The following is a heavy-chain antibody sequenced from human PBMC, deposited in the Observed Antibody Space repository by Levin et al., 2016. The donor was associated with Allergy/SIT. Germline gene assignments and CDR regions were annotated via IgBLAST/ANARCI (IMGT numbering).Heavy chain of an antibody. J-gene: IGHJ3*02. CDR3: ARNLADYFHSSGHSFDI. CDR2: ISSSTTST. CDR1: GFTFSNYY. D-gene: IGHD6-19*01. V-gene: IGHV3-11*06. Sequence: GESLKISCEASGFTFSNYYMSWIRQAPGKGLEWVSYISSSTTSTNYADSVKGRFTISRDNAKNSLYLQMNSLTAEDTAVYYCARNLADYFHSSGHSFDIWGQGTRVTVSS.